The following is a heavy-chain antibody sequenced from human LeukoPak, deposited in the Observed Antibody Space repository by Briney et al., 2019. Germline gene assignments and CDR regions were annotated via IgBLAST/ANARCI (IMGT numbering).Heavy chain of an antibody. CDR2: ISSSSSYI. J-gene: IGHJ4*02. CDR3: ASIKPVAGIIYYFDY. V-gene: IGHV3-21*01. D-gene: IGHD6-19*01. CDR1: GLTFSSYS. Sequence: GGSLRLSCAASGLTFSSYSMNWVRQAPGKGLEWVSSISSSSSYIYYADSVKGRFTISRDNAKNSLYLQMNSLRAEDTAVYYCASIKPVAGIIYYFDYWGQGTLVTVSS.